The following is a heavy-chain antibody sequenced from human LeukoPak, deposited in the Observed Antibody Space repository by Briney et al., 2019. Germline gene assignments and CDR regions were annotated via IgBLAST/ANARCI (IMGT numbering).Heavy chain of an antibody. D-gene: IGHD6-13*01. CDR2: IYYSGST. V-gene: IGHV4-59*01. Sequence: KPSETLSLTCTVSGGSISSYYWSWIRQPPGKGLEWIGYIYYSGSTNYTHSVKSRVTISVDTSKNQFSLKLSSVTAADTAVYYCARELAAAGTGWFDPWGQGTLVTVSS. CDR1: GGSISSYY. J-gene: IGHJ5*02. CDR3: ARELAAAGTGWFDP.